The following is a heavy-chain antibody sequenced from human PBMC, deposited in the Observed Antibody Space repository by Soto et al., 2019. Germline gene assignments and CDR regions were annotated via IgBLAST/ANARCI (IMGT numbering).Heavy chain of an antibody. D-gene: IGHD4-17*01. V-gene: IGHV1-18*01. Sequence: QVQLVQSRAEVKKPGASVKVSCKASGYSFTTYGVTWVRQAPGQGLEWMGWISTSNGNTNYTQKLQGRLTMTTDTSTSTAYMELRSLRYDDTAVYYCARSQSVTTRALYWGQGTLVTVSS. CDR2: ISTSNGNT. CDR1: GYSFTTYG. CDR3: ARSQSVTTRALY. J-gene: IGHJ4*02.